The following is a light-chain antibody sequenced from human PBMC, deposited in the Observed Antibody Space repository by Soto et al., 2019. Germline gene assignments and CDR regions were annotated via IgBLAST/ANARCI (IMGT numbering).Light chain of an antibody. V-gene: IGLV2-14*01. CDR1: SSDVGGYNY. J-gene: IGLJ2*01. Sequence: QSALTQPASVSGSPGQSITISCTGTSSDVGGYNYVSWYQQHPGKAPKLMIYDVSNRPSGVSNRFSGSKSGNTASLTISGLQAEDEADYYCSSYPSSSTRAVFGGGTKLTVL. CDR2: DVS. CDR3: SSYPSSSTRAV.